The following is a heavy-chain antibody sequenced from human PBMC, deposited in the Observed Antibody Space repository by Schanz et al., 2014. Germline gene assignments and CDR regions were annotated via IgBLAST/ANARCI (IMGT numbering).Heavy chain of an antibody. Sequence: QVQLVESGGGVVRPGRSLRLSCAGSGFSFSSYGMHWVRQAPGKGLEWVALISYDGSNKHYADSVKGRFTISRDNSKKTLYVQMTSLRAEDTAVYYCARDRPSGYALDFWGQGTLVTVSS. J-gene: IGHJ4*02. CDR2: ISYDGSNK. V-gene: IGHV3-30*03. CDR3: ARDRPSGYALDF. CDR1: GFSFSSYG. D-gene: IGHD5-12*01.